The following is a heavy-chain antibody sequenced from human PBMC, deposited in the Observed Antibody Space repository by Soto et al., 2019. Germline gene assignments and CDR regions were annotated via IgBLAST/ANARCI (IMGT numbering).Heavy chain of an antibody. J-gene: IGHJ4*02. V-gene: IGHV1-18*01. CDR2: ISNYNGFT. D-gene: IGHD3-10*01. CDR3: AESMGGSGTYVS. Sequence: QVELVQSGAEVKKPGASVKVSCKASGYIFTSYGISWVRQAPGEGLEWMGWISNYNGFTNYAQKVQGRVTLTTDSSTSTASMELRSLRSDDTAVYYCAESMGGSGTYVSWGQGTLVTVSS. CDR1: GYIFTSYG.